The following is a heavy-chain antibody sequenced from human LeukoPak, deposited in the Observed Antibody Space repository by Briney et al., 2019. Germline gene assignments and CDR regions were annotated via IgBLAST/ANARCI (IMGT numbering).Heavy chain of an antibody. V-gene: IGHV1-69*13. CDR1: GGTFSSYA. D-gene: IGHD5-18*01. CDR2: VIPIFGTA. CDR3: ARGGGGGYSYGYSDY. J-gene: IGHJ4*02. Sequence: SVKVSCKASGGTFSSYAISWVRQAPGQGLEWMGGVIPIFGTANYAQKFQGRVTITADESTSTAYMELSSLRSEDTAVYYCARGGGGGYSYGYSDYWGQGTLVTVSS.